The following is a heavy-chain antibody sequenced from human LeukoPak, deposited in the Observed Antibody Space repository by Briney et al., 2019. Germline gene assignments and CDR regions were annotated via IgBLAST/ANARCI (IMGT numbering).Heavy chain of an antibody. D-gene: IGHD6-13*01. CDR2: ISSSSSYI. J-gene: IGHJ4*02. CDR3: ARDLAAADDY. V-gene: IGHV3-21*01. CDR1: GLTFSSYS. Sequence: PGGSLRLSCAASGLTFSSYSMNWVRQAPGKGLEWVSSISSSSSYIYYADSVKGRFTISRDNAKNSLYLQMNSLRAEDTAVYYCARDLAAADDYWGQGTLVTVSS.